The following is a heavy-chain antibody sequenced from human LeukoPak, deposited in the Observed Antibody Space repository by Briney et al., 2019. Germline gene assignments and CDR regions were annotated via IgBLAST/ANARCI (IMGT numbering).Heavy chain of an antibody. V-gene: IGHV3-21*01. CDR3: ARRVRGSYSGDDY. Sequence: GGSLRLSCAASGFTFSSYSMNWVRQAPGKGLEWVSSISSSSSYIYYADSVKGRFTISRDNAKNSLYLQMNSLRAEDTAVYYCARRVRGSYSGDDYWGQGTLVTVSS. J-gene: IGHJ4*02. CDR2: ISSSSSYI. CDR1: GFTFSSYS. D-gene: IGHD1-26*01.